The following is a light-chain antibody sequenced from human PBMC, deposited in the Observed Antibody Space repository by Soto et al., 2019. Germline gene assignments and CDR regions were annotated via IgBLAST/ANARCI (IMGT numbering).Light chain of an antibody. CDR3: CSFSTSGTHV. Sequence: QYALTQPASVSGSPGQSITISCTGTSSDVGTYDYVSWHQQHPGKAPKLIIYDVNNRPSGVSSRFSGSKSGNTASLTISGLQAEDEADYYCCSFSTSGTHVFGTGTKLTVL. V-gene: IGLV2-14*01. J-gene: IGLJ1*01. CDR2: DVN. CDR1: SSDVGTYDY.